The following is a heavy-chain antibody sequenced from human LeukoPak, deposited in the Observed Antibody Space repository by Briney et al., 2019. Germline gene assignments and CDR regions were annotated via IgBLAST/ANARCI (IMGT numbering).Heavy chain of an antibody. CDR2: IIPILGIA. J-gene: IGHJ4*02. D-gene: IGHD6-13*01. CDR3: ARDGIGLAAAGTDY. V-gene: IGHV1-69*04. Sequence: SVKVSCKASGGTFSSYAISGVRQAPGQGLEGMGRIIPILGIANYAQKFQGRVTITADKSTSTAYMELSSLRSEDTAVYYCARDGIGLAAAGTDYWGQGTLVTVSS. CDR1: GGTFSSYA.